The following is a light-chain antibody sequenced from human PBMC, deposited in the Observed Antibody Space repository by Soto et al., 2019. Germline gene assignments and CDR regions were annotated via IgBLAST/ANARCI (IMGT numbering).Light chain of an antibody. J-gene: IGKJ4*01. CDR3: QQYGSSGLT. Sequence: EIVLTQSPGTLSLSPWERATLSCRASQSVSSSYLAWYQQKPGQAPRLLIYSASSRATGIPDRFSGGGSGTDFTLTISRLEPEDFAVYYCQQYGSSGLTFGGGTKVDIK. V-gene: IGKV3-20*01. CDR2: SAS. CDR1: QSVSSSY.